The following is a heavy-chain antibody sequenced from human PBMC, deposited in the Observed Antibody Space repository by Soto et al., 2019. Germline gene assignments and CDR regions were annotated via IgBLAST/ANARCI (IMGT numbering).Heavy chain of an antibody. V-gene: IGHV2-5*02. CDR2: IYWDDDK. J-gene: IGHJ5*02. D-gene: IGHD3-10*01. Sequence: SGPTLVNPTQTLTLTCTFSGFSLSTNGVGVGWIRQPPGKALEWLGIIYWDDDKRYSPSLKSRLTITKDTSKNQVVLTMTNMDPVDTATYYCAHRRGADIFDPWGQGTLVTVSS. CDR3: AHRRGADIFDP. CDR1: GFSLSTNGVG.